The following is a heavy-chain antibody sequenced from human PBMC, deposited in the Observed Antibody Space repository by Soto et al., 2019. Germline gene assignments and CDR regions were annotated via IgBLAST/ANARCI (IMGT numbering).Heavy chain of an antibody. CDR2: VYYTGST. D-gene: IGHD6-19*01. CDR3: ARSVAVPGAHIDY. J-gene: IGHJ4*02. CDR1: GGSISGSY. Sequence: PSETLSLTCIVSGGSISGSYWSWIRQSPGKGLEWLGYVYYTGSTNYSPSLRSRVSISVDTSKNEFSLRLSSVTAADTAVYFCARSVAVPGAHIDYWGQGTRVTVSS. V-gene: IGHV4-59*01.